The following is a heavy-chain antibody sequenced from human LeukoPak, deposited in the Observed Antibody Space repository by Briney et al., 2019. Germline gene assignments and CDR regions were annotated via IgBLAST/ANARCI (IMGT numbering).Heavy chain of an antibody. CDR2: IYASGST. Sequence: SETLSLTCTVSGGSISSAGYCWSWIRQPAGKGVEWIGRIYASGSTNYNPTLRGRITITVNRAKNVVSLKLTSVTATDTAVYYCARERDYGGTFDYWGQGTLVTVSS. V-gene: IGHV4-61*02. D-gene: IGHD4-23*01. CDR1: GGSISSAGYC. CDR3: ARERDYGGTFDY. J-gene: IGHJ4*02.